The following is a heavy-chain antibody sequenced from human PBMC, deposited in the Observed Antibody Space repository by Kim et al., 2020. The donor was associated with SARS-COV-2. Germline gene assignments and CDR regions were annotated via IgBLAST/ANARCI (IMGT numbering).Heavy chain of an antibody. Sequence: TDYTPSLKRRVTIAADTSKNRFSVKLSTVSAADEAVYCCAREMEGWFDPWGQGTLVTVSS. CDR3: AREMEGWFDP. D-gene: IGHD1-1*01. V-gene: IGHV4-31*02. J-gene: IGHJ5*02. CDR2: T.